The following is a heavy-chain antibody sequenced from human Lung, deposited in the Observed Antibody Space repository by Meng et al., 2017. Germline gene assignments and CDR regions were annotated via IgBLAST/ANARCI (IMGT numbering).Heavy chain of an antibody. D-gene: IGHD2-15*01. CDR1: GGSISSGLYY. CDR3: ASLLHSGNFDY. V-gene: IGHV4-39*07. Sequence: LKLKWSGQGLVNPSSTRSLTCVSSGGSISSGLYYWGWIRQPPGKGLEWIGIISYSGNTFYNPSLKSRVTISLDRSKNQFSLRLDSVTAADTAVYHCASLLHSGNFDYWGQGMLVTVSS. J-gene: IGHJ4*02. CDR2: ISYSGNT.